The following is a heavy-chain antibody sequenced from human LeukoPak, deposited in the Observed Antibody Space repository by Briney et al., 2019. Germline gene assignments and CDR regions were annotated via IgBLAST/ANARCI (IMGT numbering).Heavy chain of an antibody. CDR3: ARQQRIRHCSEGVCTEGYYFDY. Sequence: GGSLRLSCAGTGFAFNMVAIDWVRQAPGQGLEWVSGLSRGGSTTNYADSVKGRFTISRDKSQNSVFLQLNSLRPEDTAVYYCARQQRIRHCSEGVCTEGYYFDYWGQGTLVTVST. D-gene: IGHD2-15*01. V-gene: IGHV3-23*01. CDR1: GFAFNMVA. J-gene: IGHJ4*02. CDR2: LSRGGSTT.